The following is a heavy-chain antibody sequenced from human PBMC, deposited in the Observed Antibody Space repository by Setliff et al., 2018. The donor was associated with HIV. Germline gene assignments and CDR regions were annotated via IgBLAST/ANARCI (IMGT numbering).Heavy chain of an antibody. CDR3: TTAVAQNWYGSGNENY. CDR2: MKSIPDGGRI. D-gene: IGHD3-10*01. J-gene: IGHJ4*02. V-gene: IGHV3-15*01. Sequence: PGGSLRLSCVVSGFTFSDVWMSWVRQAPGKGLEWIGRMKSIPDGGRIDYAAPVKGRFAISRDDSRSTLYLQMNSLITEDTALYYCTTAVAQNWYGSGNENYWGQGTLVTVSS. CDR1: GFTFSDVW.